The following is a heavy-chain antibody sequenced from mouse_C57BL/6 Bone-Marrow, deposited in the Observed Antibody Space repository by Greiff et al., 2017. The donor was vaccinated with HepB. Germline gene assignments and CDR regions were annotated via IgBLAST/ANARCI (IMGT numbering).Heavy chain of an antibody. CDR2: IHPNRGST. J-gene: IGHJ3*01. CDR3: ANHYGSSLFAY. CDR1: GYTFTSYW. D-gene: IGHD1-1*01. Sequence: QVQLQQPGAELVKPGASVKLSCKASGYTFTSYWMHWVKQRPGQGLEWIGMIHPNRGSTNYNEKFKSKATLTVDKSSSTAYMQLSSLTSEDSAVYYCANHYGSSLFAYWGQGTLVTVSA. V-gene: IGHV1-64*01.